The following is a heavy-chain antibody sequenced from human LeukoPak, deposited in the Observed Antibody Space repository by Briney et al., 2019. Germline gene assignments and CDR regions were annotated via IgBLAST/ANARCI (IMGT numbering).Heavy chain of an antibody. CDR2: INPNTGLT. D-gene: IGHD2-2*01. J-gene: IGHJ4*02. CDR1: GYTFSDYY. CDR3: ARENVVPAAIDY. V-gene: IGHV1-2*02. Sequence: GASVKVSCKASGYTFSDYYLHWVRQAPGLGLEWMGWINPNTGLTNYAQKFRGRITMTRDTSNSTAYMDLTSLRSDDTAVYYCARENVVPAAIDYWGQGTLVTVSS.